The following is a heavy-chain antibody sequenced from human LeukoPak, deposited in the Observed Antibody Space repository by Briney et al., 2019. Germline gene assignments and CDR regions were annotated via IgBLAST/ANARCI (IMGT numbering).Heavy chain of an antibody. CDR1: GGSISSYY. Sequence: PSGTLSLTCTVSGGSISSYYWSWIRQPPGKGLEWIGYIYYSGSTNYNPSLKCRVTISVDTSKNQFSLKLSSVTAADTAVYYCARAREWIQLRDAFDIWGQGTMVTVSS. J-gene: IGHJ3*02. D-gene: IGHD5-18*01. CDR2: IYYSGST. CDR3: ARAREWIQLRDAFDI. V-gene: IGHV4-59*01.